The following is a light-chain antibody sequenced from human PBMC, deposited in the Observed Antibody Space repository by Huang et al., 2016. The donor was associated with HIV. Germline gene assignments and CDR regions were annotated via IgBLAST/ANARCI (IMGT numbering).Light chain of an antibody. J-gene: IGKJ2*01. Sequence: DIQMTQSPSSLSASVGDRVTITCQASQDISNYLSWYQHKPGRAPKPLIFEASSLETGGPSRFSGSGSGTYFTLTIARLQPEDVATYYCQHYDDPYTFGQGTKLEIK. V-gene: IGKV1-33*01. CDR3: QHYDDPYT. CDR1: QDISNY. CDR2: EAS.